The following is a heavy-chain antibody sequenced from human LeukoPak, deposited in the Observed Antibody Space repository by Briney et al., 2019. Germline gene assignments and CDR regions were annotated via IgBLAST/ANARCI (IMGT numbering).Heavy chain of an antibody. CDR3: ARASWRRHYYYYMDV. J-gene: IGHJ6*03. CDR2: IIPIFGTA. CDR1: GGTFSSYA. Sequence: SAKVSCKASGGTFSSYAISWVRQAPGQGLEWMGGIIPIFGTANYAQKFQGRVTITADKSTSTAYMELSSLRSEDTAVYYCARASWRRHYYYYMDVWGKGTTVTVSS. V-gene: IGHV1-69*06. D-gene: IGHD5-12*01.